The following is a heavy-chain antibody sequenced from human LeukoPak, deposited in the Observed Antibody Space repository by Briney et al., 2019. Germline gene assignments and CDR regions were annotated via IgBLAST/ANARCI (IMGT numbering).Heavy chain of an antibody. Sequence: GASVKVSCKASGATFSGYYMHCIRQAPGQGLEWMGLITPNSGDTIYAQKFQGRVTMTRDTSISTAYMELSRLRSDDTAVYYCARAAYCGGGCYYYFDYWGQGTLVTVSS. CDR3: ARAAYCGGGCYYYFDY. D-gene: IGHD2-21*02. CDR1: GATFSGYY. CDR2: ITPNSGDT. J-gene: IGHJ4*02. V-gene: IGHV1-2*02.